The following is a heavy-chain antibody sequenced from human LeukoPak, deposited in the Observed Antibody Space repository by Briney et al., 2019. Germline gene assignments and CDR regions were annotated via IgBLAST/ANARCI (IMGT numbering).Heavy chain of an antibody. CDR2: IKQDGSEK. D-gene: IGHD3-9*01. CDR3: TRDLMDYDVSTGLHHYYMDV. V-gene: IGHV3-7*01. J-gene: IGHJ6*02. Sequence: GGSLRLSCAASGFTFTNYWMSWVRQAPGKGLEWVANIKQDGSEKDYVDSMKGRFTISRDNAKNTLYLQMNTLRVEDTAVYYCTRDLMDYDVSTGLHHYYMDVWGQGTTVTVSS. CDR1: GFTFTNYW.